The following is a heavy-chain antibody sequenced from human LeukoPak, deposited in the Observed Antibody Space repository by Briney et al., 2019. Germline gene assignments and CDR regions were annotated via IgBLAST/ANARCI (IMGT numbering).Heavy chain of an antibody. CDR2: IYHSGST. V-gene: IGHV4-4*02. J-gene: IGHJ4*02. CDR1: GGSISSSNW. Sequence: SETLSLTCAVSGGSISSSNWWSWVRQPSGKGLEWIGEIYHSGSTNYNPSLKSRVTISVDKSKNQFSLKLSSVTAADTAVYYCASLGVGSGDPEVDYWGQGTLVTVSS. D-gene: IGHD3-10*01. CDR3: ASLGVGSGDPEVDY.